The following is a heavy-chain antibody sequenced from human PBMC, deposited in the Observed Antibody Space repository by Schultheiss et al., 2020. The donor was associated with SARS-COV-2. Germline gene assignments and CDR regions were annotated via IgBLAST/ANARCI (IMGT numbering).Heavy chain of an antibody. CDR3: AAGAFYYYYGMDV. Sequence: ASVKVSCKASGYTFTSYYMHWVRQAPGQGLEWMGWISAYNGNTNYAQKLQGRVTMTTDTSTSTAYMELRSLRSEDTAVYYCAAGAFYYYYGMDVWGQGTTVTVSS. CDR2: ISAYNGNT. J-gene: IGHJ6*02. V-gene: IGHV1-18*04. CDR1: GYTFTSYY.